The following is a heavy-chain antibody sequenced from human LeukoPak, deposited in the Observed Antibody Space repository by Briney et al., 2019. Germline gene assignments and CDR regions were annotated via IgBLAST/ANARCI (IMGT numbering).Heavy chain of an antibody. Sequence: GGSLRLSCAASGFTFSSYSMNWVRQAPGKGLEWVSSISSGSSYIYYADSVKGRFTISRDNAKNSLYLQMNSLRAEDTAVYYCARDKDGDYLYDYRGQGTLVTVSS. CDR1: GFTFSSYS. CDR2: ISSGSSYI. CDR3: ARDKDGDYLYDY. V-gene: IGHV3-21*01. D-gene: IGHD4-17*01. J-gene: IGHJ4*02.